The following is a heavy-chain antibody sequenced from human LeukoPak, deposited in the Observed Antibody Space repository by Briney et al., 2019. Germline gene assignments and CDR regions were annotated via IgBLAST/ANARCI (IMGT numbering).Heavy chain of an antibody. CDR1: GFTFSSYA. J-gene: IGHJ4*02. D-gene: IGHD5-24*01. Sequence: GGSLRLSCAASGFTFSSYAMHWVRQAPGKGLEWVAVISYDGSNKYYADSVKGRFTISRDNSKNTLYLQMNSLRAEDTAVYYCARVAVVQGWLQSLHTTFDYWGQGTLVTVSS. V-gene: IGHV3-30-3*01. CDR3: ARVAVVQGWLQSLHTTFDY. CDR2: ISYDGSNK.